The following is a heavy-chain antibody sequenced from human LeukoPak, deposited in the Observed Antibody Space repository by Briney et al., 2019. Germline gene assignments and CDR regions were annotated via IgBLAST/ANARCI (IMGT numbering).Heavy chain of an antibody. Sequence: GGSLILSCVASGFSLSNFQMYWVRQAPGKGLEWVSIISLDGSTEFCADSVKGRFTISRDTASNTMHLEMNNLRIEDTAVYYCMRDYMGWFDPWGQGSLVTVSS. CDR1: GFSLSNFQ. J-gene: IGHJ5*02. V-gene: IGHV3-30-3*01. CDR2: ISLDGSTE. CDR3: MRDYMGWFDP. D-gene: IGHD3-10*01.